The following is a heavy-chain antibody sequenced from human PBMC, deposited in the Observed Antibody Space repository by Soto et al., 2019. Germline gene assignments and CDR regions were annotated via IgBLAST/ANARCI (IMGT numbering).Heavy chain of an antibody. J-gene: IGHJ4*02. Sequence: GGSLRLSCAASGLTFRSYWMHWVRQAPGKGLVWVSRINTDGSVAMYVDSVKGRFTISRDNAKSTLYLQMNSLRAEDTAVYYCAKGTYYYDSSGYYVYWGQGTLVTVSS. V-gene: IGHV3-74*03. CDR2: INTDGSVA. CDR1: GLTFRSYW. CDR3: AKGTYYYDSSGYYVY. D-gene: IGHD3-22*01.